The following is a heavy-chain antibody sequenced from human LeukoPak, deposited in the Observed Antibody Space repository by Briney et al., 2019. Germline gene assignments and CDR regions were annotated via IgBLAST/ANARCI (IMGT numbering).Heavy chain of an antibody. CDR2: IIPIFGTA. D-gene: IGHD2-2*01. J-gene: IGHJ1*01. Sequence: ASVKVSCKASGGTFSSYAISWVRQAPGQGLEWMGGIIPIFGTANYAQKFQGRVTITTDESTSTAYMELSSLRSEDTAVYYCATVPAAMWEIYFQHWGQGTLVTVSS. CDR3: ATVPAAMWEIYFQH. V-gene: IGHV1-69*05. CDR1: GGTFSSYA.